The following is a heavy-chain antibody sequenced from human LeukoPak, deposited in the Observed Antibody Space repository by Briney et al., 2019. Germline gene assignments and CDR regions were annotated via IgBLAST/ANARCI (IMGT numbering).Heavy chain of an antibody. CDR1: GGSIGSSY. V-gene: IGHV4-34*01. CDR2: INHSGST. D-gene: IGHD3-16*02. J-gene: IGHJ4*02. CDR3: ARNGRERLGELSSLYYFDY. Sequence: SETLSLTCSVSGGSIGSSYWTWIRQPPGKGLEWIGEINHSGSTNYNPSLKSRVTISVDTSKNQFSLKLSSVTAADTAVYYCARNGRERLGELSSLYYFDYWGQGTLVTVSS.